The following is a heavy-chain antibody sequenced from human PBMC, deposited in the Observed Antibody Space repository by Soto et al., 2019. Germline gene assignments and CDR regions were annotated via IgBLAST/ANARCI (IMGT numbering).Heavy chain of an antibody. Sequence: SETLSLTCTVSGGSISSSSYYWGWIRQPPGKGLEWIGSIYYSGSTYYTPSLKSRVTISVDTSKNQFSLKLSSVTAADTAVYYWAWTTPYCSGGSCYPGHFDYWTQGTLVTFS. CDR3: AWTTPYCSGGSCYPGHFDY. V-gene: IGHV4-39*01. CDR1: GGSISSSSYY. J-gene: IGHJ4*02. CDR2: IYYSGST. D-gene: IGHD2-15*01.